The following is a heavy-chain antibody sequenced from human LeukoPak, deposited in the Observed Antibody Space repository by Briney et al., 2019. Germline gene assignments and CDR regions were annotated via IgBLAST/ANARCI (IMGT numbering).Heavy chain of an antibody. V-gene: IGHV1-69*04. CDR1: GGTFSSYA. CDR3: ARDSGSQMFDP. Sequence: ASVRVSCKASGGTFSSYAISWVRQAPGQGLEWMGRIIPILGIANYAQKFQGRVTITADKSTSTAYMELSSLRSEDTAVYYCARDSGSQMFDPWGQGTLVTVSS. CDR2: IIPILGIA. J-gene: IGHJ5*02. D-gene: IGHD3-10*01.